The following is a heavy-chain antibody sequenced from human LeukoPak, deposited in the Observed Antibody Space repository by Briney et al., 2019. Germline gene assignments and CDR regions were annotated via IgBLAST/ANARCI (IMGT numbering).Heavy chain of an antibody. V-gene: IGHV3-73*01. Sequence: GGSLRLSCAASGFTFSGSAMHWVRQASGKGLEWVGRIRSKANSYATAYAASVKGRFTISRDDSKNTAYLQMNSLKTEDTAVYYCTTRDVDMVRGVMVDYWGQGTLVTVSS. CDR1: GFTFSGSA. CDR2: IRSKANSYAT. CDR3: TTRDVDMVRGVMVDY. J-gene: IGHJ4*02. D-gene: IGHD3-10*01.